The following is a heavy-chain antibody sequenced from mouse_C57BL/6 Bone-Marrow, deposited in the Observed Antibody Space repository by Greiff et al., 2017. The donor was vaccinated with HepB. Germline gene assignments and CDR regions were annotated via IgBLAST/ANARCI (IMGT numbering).Heavy chain of an antibody. D-gene: IGHD2-4*01. J-gene: IGHJ4*01. Sequence: DVQLQESGPVLVKPGASVKMSCKASGYTFNDYYMNWVKQSHGKSLEWIGVINPYNGGTSYNQKFKGKATLTVDKSSSTAYMELNSLTSEDSAVYYCAKMGIDYEYDQPYWGQGTSVTVSS. CDR3: AKMGIDYEYDQPY. CDR1: GYTFNDYY. CDR2: INPYNGGT. V-gene: IGHV1-19*01.